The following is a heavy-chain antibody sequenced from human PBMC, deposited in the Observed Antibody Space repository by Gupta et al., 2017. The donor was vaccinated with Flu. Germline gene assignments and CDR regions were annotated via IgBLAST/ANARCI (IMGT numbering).Heavy chain of an antibody. CDR3: ARDYSSSWYSVNDAFDI. J-gene: IGHJ3*02. Sequence: QVQLVQSGAEVKKPGASVKVSCKASGYTFTGYYMHWVRQAPGQGLEWMGWINPNSGGTNYAQKFQGRVTMTRDTSISTAYMELSRLRSDDTAVYYCARDYSSSWYSVNDAFDIWGQGTMVTVSS. CDR2: INPNSGGT. V-gene: IGHV1-2*02. CDR1: GYTFTGYY. D-gene: IGHD6-13*01.